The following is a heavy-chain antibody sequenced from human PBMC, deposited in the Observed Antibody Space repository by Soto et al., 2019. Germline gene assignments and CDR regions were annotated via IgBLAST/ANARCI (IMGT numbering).Heavy chain of an antibody. J-gene: IGHJ5*02. CDR1: GGSISSGDYY. CDR3: ARVXRFCSSPSCRGRNWFDP. CDR2: MFYVGAT. D-gene: IGHD2-2*01. Sequence: PSETLSLTCAVFGGSISSGDYYWSWIRQPPGKGLEWIGYMFYVGATYYNPSLKSRVTISVDTSKNQFSLKLNSVTAADTAVYHCARVXRFCSSPSCRGRNWFDPWGQGTLVTVS. V-gene: IGHV4-30-4*01.